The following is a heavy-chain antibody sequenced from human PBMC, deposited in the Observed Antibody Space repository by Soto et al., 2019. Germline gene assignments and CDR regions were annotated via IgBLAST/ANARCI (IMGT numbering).Heavy chain of an antibody. CDR3: ATRAVDYDFWSGYYSYYYYMDV. CDR2: IYYSGST. Sequence: PSETLSLTCTVSGGSISSYYWSWIRQPPGKGLEWIGYIYYSGSTNYNPSLKSRVTISVDTSKNQFSLKLSSVTAADTAVYYCATRAVDYDFWSGYYSYYYYMDVWGKGTTVTVSS. D-gene: IGHD3-3*01. J-gene: IGHJ6*03. V-gene: IGHV4-59*08. CDR1: GGSISSYY.